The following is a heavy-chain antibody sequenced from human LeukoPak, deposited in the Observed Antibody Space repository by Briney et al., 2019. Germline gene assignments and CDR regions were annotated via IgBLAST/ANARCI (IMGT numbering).Heavy chain of an antibody. CDR3: ARDKGDGYNPLAY. V-gene: IGHV3-74*01. J-gene: IGHJ4*02. CDR2: INSDGSST. CDR1: GFTFSSYW. Sequence: GGSLRLSCAASGFTFSSYWMHWVRQAPGKGLVWVSRINSDGSSTSYADSVKGRFTISRDNAKNTVYLQMNSLRAEDTAVYYCARDKGDGYNPLAYWGQGTLVTVSS. D-gene: IGHD5-24*01.